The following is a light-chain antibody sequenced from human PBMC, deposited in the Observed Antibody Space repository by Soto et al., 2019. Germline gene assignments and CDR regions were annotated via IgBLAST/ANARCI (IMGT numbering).Light chain of an antibody. CDR1: ESVASNY. CDR2: GAS. CDR3: QQYGSSPWT. V-gene: IGKV3-20*01. Sequence: EIVLTQSPGTLSLSPGETATLSCRASESVASNYLAWYQQKPGQAPRPLVYGASTRATGIPDRFSGSGSGPDFTLSITRLQPEDCAVYFCQQYGSSPWTSGQGTKVEIK. J-gene: IGKJ1*01.